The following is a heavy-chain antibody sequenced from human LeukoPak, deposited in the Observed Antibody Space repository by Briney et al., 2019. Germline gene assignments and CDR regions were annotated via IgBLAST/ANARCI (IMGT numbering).Heavy chain of an antibody. D-gene: IGHD1-26*01. V-gene: IGHV3-48*02. CDR1: GLTLSSYS. J-gene: IGHJ4*02. CDR3: ARDVSVGPNAYYFDY. Sequence: GGSLRLSCAASGLTLSSYSMNWVRQAPGKGLEWVSYISSSTSTIYYADSVKGRFTISRDNAKNSLYLQMNSLRDEDTAVYYCARDVSVGPNAYYFDYWGQGTLVTVSS. CDR2: ISSSTSTI.